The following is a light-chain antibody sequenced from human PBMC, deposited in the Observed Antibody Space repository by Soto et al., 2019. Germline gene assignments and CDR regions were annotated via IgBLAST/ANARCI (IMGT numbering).Light chain of an antibody. J-gene: IGLJ3*02. CDR3: AAWDDSLNGWV. V-gene: IGLV2-14*01. CDR1: DSDIGGYNY. Sequence: QSALTQPASVSGSPGQSITISCTGTDSDIGGYNYVSWYQHHPGKAPKLMIYEVTNRPSGVSNRFSGSKSGNTASLTISGLQSEDEADYYCAAWDDSLNGWVFGGGTKVTVL. CDR2: EVT.